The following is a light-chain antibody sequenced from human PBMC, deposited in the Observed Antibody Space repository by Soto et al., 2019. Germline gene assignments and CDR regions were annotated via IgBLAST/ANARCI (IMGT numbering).Light chain of an antibody. CDR3: CSYAGSSTLEV. CDR1: SSDVGSYNL. CDR2: EGS. J-gene: IGLJ2*01. V-gene: IGLV2-23*01. Sequence: QYALTQPASVSESPGQSITISCTGTSSDVGSYNLVSWYQQHPGKAPKLMIYEGSKRPSGVSNRFSGSKSGNTASLTISGLQAEDEADYYCCSYAGSSTLEVFGGGTKLTVL.